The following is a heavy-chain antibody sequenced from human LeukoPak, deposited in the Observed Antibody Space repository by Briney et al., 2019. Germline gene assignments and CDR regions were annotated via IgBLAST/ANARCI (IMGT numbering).Heavy chain of an antibody. CDR3: VKDRGGITRDFDY. Sequence: PGGSLRLSCSASGFTFSSYAMHWVRQAPGKGLEYVSGINSDDDSTSYADSLKDRFTIFRDSSKNTLYLQMSSLKTEDTAVYYCVKDRGGITRDFDYWGQGTLVTVSS. CDR2: INSDDDST. CDR1: GFTFSSYA. V-gene: IGHV3-64D*06. J-gene: IGHJ4*02. D-gene: IGHD1/OR15-1a*01.